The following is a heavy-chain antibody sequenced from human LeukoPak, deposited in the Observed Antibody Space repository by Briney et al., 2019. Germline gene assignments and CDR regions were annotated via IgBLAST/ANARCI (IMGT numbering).Heavy chain of an antibody. D-gene: IGHD3-10*01. CDR1: GYTFTCYW. J-gene: IGHJ4*02. CDR2: IYPADSDT. V-gene: IGHV5-51*01. Sequence: GESLKISCEGSGYTFTCYWIGWVRQMPGKGLEWMGIIYPADSDTRYSPSFQGQVTMSVDKSINTAYLQWSSLGASDTAMYYCARQAPRFGSGSYMYYWGQGTLVTVSS. CDR3: ARQAPRFGSGSYMYY.